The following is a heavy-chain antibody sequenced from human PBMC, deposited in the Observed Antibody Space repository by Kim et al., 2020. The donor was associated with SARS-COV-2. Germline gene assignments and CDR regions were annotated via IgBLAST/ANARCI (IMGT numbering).Heavy chain of an antibody. CDR3: ARERPRRGFDP. V-gene: IGHV3-33*01. J-gene: IGHJ5*02. CDR2: IWYDGSNK. CDR1: GFTFSSYG. Sequence: GGSLRLSCAASGFTFSSYGMHWVRQAPGKGLEWVAVIWYDGSNKYYADSVKGRFTISRDNSKNTLYLQMNSLRAEDTAVYYCARERPRRGFDPWGQGTLVTVSS.